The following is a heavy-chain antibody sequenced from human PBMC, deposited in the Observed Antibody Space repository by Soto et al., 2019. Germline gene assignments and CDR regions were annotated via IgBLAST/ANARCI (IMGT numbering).Heavy chain of an antibody. CDR2: INPNSGGT. D-gene: IGHD5-12*01. J-gene: IGHJ6*02. CDR3: ARGSSSWLRLHYYYGMDV. V-gene: IGHV1-2*02. CDR1: GYTFTGYY. Sequence: ASVKVSCKASGYTFTGYYMHWVRQAPGQGLEWMGWINPNSGGTNYAQKFQGRVTMTRDTSISTAYMELSRLRSDDTAVYYCARGSSSWLRLHYYYGMDVWGQGTTVTV.